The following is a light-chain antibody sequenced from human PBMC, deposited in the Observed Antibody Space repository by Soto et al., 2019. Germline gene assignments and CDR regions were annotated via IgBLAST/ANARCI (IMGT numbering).Light chain of an antibody. V-gene: IGKV3-15*01. Sequence: EIVMTHSPATLSVYPGERATLSCRASQSVSSNLAWYQHKPGQAPRLLIHGASTRETGVPARISGSGAGTEFTRTISSLQSEDVEVDDCQQFRNWPWTFGQGTKVDIK. CDR2: GAS. CDR3: QQFRNWPWT. J-gene: IGKJ1*01. CDR1: QSVSSN.